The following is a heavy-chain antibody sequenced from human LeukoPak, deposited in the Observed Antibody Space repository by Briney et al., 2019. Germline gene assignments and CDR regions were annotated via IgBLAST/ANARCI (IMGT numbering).Heavy chain of an antibody. CDR1: GFTFSSYA. CDR2: ISGSGGST. V-gene: IGHV3-23*01. CDR3: ARKNLRSGWFDP. Sequence: GGSLRLSCAASGFTFSSYAMSWVRQAPGKGLERVSAISGSGGSTYYADSVKGRFTISRDNSKNTLYLQMNSLRAEDTAVYYCARKNLRSGWFDPWGQGTLVTVSS. J-gene: IGHJ5*02. D-gene: IGHD3-16*01.